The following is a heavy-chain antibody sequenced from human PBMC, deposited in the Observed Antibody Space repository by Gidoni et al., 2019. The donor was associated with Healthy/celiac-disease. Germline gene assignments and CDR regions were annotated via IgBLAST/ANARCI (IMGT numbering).Heavy chain of an antibody. V-gene: IGHV4-61*01. CDR1: GGSFSSGSYY. J-gene: IGHJ6*02. CDR3: ARDGRYYYYYGMDV. CDR2: IYYSGST. Sequence: QVQLQESGPGLGKPSETLSLTCHVSGGSFSSGSYYWRWIRQPPGKGLEWIGYIYYSGSTNYNPSLKSRVTISVDTSKNQFSLKLSSVTAADTAVYYCARDGRYYYYYGMDVWGQGTTVTVSS.